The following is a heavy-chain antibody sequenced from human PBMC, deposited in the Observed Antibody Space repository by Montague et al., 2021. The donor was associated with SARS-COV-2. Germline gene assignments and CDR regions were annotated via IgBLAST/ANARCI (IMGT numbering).Heavy chain of an antibody. J-gene: IGHJ6*02. CDR3: ARRTYDILTGYDDGMDV. V-gene: IGHV2-70*11. D-gene: IGHD3-9*01. CDR2: IDWDDDK. Sequence: PALVKPTQTLTLSCTFSGFSLSTSGMCVSWIRQPPGKALEWLARIDWDDDKYYSTSLKTRLTISKDTSKNQVVLTMTNMDPVDTATDYCARRTYDILTGYDDGMDVWGQGTTVTVSS. CDR1: GFSLSTSGMC.